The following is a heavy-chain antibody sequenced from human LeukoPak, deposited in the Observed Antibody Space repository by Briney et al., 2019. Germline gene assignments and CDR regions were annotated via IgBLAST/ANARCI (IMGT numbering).Heavy chain of an antibody. J-gene: IGHJ6*04. CDR3: GTGIWFGDGYYGMDV. V-gene: IGHV3-23*01. CDR2: ISGSGGST. Sequence: GGSLRLPCAASGFIFSSYAKSWVRQAPGKGLEWVSAISGSGGSTYYADSVKGRFTISRDNSKNTLYVQMNSLRAEDTAVYYCGTGIWFGDGYYGMDVWGKGTTVTVSS. D-gene: IGHD3-10*01. CDR1: GFIFSSYA.